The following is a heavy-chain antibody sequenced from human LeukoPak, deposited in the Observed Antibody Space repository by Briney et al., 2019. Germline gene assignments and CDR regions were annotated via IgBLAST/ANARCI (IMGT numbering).Heavy chain of an antibody. Sequence: SETLSLTCAVYGGSFSGYYWSWIRQPPGKGLEWIGEINHSGSTNYNPSLKSRVTISVDTSKNQFSLKLSSVTDADTAVYYWSREGGAAAGYDYWGQGTLVTVSS. V-gene: IGHV4-34*01. J-gene: IGHJ4*02. CDR3: SREGGAAAGYDY. CDR2: INHSGST. CDR1: GGSFSGYY. D-gene: IGHD6-13*01.